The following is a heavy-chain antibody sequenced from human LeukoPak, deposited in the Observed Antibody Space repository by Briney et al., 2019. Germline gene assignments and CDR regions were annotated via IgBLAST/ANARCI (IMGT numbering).Heavy chain of an antibody. CDR3: AREPYYYDSSGYRGTFDY. Sequence: GGSLRLSCAASGFTVSSNYMSWVRQAPGKGLEWVSVIYSGGSTYYADSVKGRFTISRDNSKNTLYLQMNSLRAEDTAVYYCAREPYYYDSSGYRGTFDYWGQGTLVTVSS. CDR2: IYSGGST. J-gene: IGHJ4*02. D-gene: IGHD3-22*01. CDR1: GFTVSSNY. V-gene: IGHV3-66*01.